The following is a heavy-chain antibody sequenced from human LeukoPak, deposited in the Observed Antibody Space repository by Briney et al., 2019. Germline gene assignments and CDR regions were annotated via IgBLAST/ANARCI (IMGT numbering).Heavy chain of an antibody. V-gene: IGHV4-4*07. J-gene: IGHJ5*02. CDR1: GGSTSSYS. Sequence: SETLSLTCTVSGGSTSSYSWSWIRQPAGKGLEWIGRIYTSGSSDSNPSLKSRVTMSVDTSKNQFSLKLSSVTAADTAVYFRARGIANGWFDPWGQGALVTVSS. CDR3: ARGIANGWFDP. CDR2: IYTSGSS.